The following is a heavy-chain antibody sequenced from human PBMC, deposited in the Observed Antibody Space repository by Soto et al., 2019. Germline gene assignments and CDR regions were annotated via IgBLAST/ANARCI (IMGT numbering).Heavy chain of an antibody. CDR2: ISGSGGNT. V-gene: IGHV3-23*01. Sequence: QTVGSLRLSCVASGFTFSSYAMSWVRQAPGKGLEWVSGISGSGGNTYYTDSVKGRFTISRDNSKNTLYLQMNSLRAEDTAVYHCAKDHCSSPSCPIYPNWFDPWGQGTLVTVSS. CDR3: AKDHCSSPSCPIYPNWFDP. J-gene: IGHJ5*02. D-gene: IGHD2-2*01. CDR1: GFTFSSYA.